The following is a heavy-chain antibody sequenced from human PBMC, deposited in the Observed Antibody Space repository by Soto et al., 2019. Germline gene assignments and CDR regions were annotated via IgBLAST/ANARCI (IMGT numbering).Heavy chain of an antibody. D-gene: IGHD6-19*01. CDR3: AREGGWYVDY. Sequence: VQLVQSGAEEKKPGASVKVSCKASGFTFSGYTIHWVRQAPGQRLEWMGWIKADNTNTKYSQKFQGRVTITRDTSASTVYMELSSLRSEDTAVYYCAREGGWYVDYWGQGTLVTVSS. J-gene: IGHJ4*02. CDR1: GFTFSGYT. V-gene: IGHV1-3*05. CDR2: IKADNTNT.